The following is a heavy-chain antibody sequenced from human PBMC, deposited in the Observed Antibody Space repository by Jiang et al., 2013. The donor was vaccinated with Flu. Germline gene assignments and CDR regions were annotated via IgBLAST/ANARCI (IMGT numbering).Heavy chain of an antibody. D-gene: IGHD6-13*01. CDR1: GFTFSSYE. V-gene: IGHV3-48*03. Sequence: AASGFTFSSYEMNWVRQAPGKGLEWVSYISSSGSTIYYADSVKGRFTISRDNAKNSLYLQMNSLRAEDTAVYYCAREPSSSWYSNLLPYYYYGMDVWGKGTTVTVSS. CDR2: ISSSGSTI. J-gene: IGHJ6*04. CDR3: AREPSSSWYSNLLPYYYYGMDV.